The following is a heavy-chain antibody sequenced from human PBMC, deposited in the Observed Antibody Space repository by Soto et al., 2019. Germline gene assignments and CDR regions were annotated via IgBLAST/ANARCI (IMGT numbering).Heavy chain of an antibody. Sequence: GGSLRLSCAASGFTFSSYWMSWVRQAPGKGLEWVANIKQDGSEKYYVDSVKGRFTISRDNAKNSLYLQMNSLRAEDTAVYYCARADGYRRSWYVYWGPGTLVTVSS. CDR3: ARADGYRRSWYVY. D-gene: IGHD6-13*01. CDR1: GFTFSSYW. CDR2: IKQDGSEK. V-gene: IGHV3-7*03. J-gene: IGHJ4*02.